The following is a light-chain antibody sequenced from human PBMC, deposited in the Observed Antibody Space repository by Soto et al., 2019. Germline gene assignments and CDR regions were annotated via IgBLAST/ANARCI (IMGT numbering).Light chain of an antibody. V-gene: IGKV3D-15*01. J-gene: IGKJ1*01. CDR2: DAS. CDR1: QSIRTD. CDR3: QQYNNWPPWT. Sequence: EIVFTQSVCTLSLSPGERATLSCRASQSIRTDLAWYQQKSGQGPRLLIYDASTRATGIPARFSGSGSGTEFTLTISSLQSEDFAVYYCQQYNNWPPWTFGQGTKVDIK.